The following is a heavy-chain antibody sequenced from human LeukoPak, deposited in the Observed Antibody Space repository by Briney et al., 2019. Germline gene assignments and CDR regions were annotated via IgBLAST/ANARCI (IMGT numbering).Heavy chain of an antibody. Sequence: GGSLRLSCAASGFTFSSYAMSWVRQAPGKGLEWVSAISGSGGTTYYADSVKGRFTISRDNSKNTLYLQMNSLRAEDTAVYYCAKGCASSGYYPVDYWGQGTLVTVSS. D-gene: IGHD3-22*01. J-gene: IGHJ4*02. CDR2: ISGSGGTT. V-gene: IGHV3-23*01. CDR3: AKGCASSGYYPVDY. CDR1: GFTFSSYA.